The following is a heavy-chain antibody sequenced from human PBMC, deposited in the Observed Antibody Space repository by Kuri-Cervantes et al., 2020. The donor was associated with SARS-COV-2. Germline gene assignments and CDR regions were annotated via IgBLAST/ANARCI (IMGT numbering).Heavy chain of an antibody. D-gene: IGHD3-10*01. V-gene: IGHV3-23*01. Sequence: GGSLRLSCAASGFTVSSNYMSWVRQAPGKGLEWVSVISGSGGSTYYADSVKGRFTISRDNSKNTLYLQMNSLRAEDTAVYYCAKVLVGFSYLDAFDIWGQGTMVTVSS. CDR1: GFTVSSNY. J-gene: IGHJ3*02. CDR2: ISGSGGST. CDR3: AKVLVGFSYLDAFDI.